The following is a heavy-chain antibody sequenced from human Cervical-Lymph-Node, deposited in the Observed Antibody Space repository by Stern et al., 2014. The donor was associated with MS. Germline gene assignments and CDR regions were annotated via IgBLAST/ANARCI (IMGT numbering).Heavy chain of an antibody. CDR3: ARRGSESYFYYGMDV. Sequence: VQLVESGAEVKKPGASVKVSCKASGYTFTRYDINWVRQATGQGLEWMGWMNPNSGNTGYAQKFQGRGTMTRNTSISTAYMELSSLRSEDTAVYYCARRGSESYFYYGMDVWDQGTTVTVSS. J-gene: IGHJ6*02. CDR2: MNPNSGNT. V-gene: IGHV1-8*01. CDR1: GYTFTRYD. D-gene: IGHD5-12*01.